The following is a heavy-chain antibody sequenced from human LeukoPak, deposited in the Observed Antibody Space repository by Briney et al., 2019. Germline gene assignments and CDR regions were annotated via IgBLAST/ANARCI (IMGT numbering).Heavy chain of an antibody. CDR2: IYTSGST. CDR3: GRGGDWYVDNWFDP. Sequence: SEPLSLTCTVSGGSISSYYWSWIRQPAGKGLEWRVLIYTSGSTNYNPSLKSRVTISVDTSKNPFSLKRSSVTAADTAVYYCGRGGDWYVDNWFDPWGQGGLVTVSS. V-gene: IGHV4-4*07. D-gene: IGHD2-21*02. CDR1: GGSISSYY. J-gene: IGHJ5*02.